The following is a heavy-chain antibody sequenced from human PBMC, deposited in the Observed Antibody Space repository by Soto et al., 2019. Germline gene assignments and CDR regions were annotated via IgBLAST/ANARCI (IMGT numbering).Heavy chain of an antibody. CDR3: AKDWAQWLVWVGYFDY. CDR1: GFTFSSYG. CDR2: ISYDGSNK. J-gene: IGHJ4*02. V-gene: IGHV3-30*18. D-gene: IGHD6-19*01. Sequence: VQLVESGGGLVQPGGSLRLSCAASGFTFSSYGMHWVRQAPGKGLEWVAVISYDGSNKYYADSVKGRFTISRDNSKNTLYLQMNSLRAEDTAVYYCAKDWAQWLVWVGYFDYWGQGTLVTVSS.